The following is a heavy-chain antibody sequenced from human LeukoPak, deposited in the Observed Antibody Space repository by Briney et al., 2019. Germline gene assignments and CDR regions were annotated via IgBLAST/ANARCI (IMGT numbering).Heavy chain of an antibody. D-gene: IGHD3-16*01. Sequence: GGSLRLSCAASGFTFGSYWMSWVRQAPGKGREWVANIKQDGSEKYYVDSVKGRFTISRDNAKNSLYLQMNSLRAEDTAVYYCASWGDYYYMDVWGKGTTVTVSS. CDR3: ASWGDYYYMDV. V-gene: IGHV3-7*01. CDR1: GFTFGSYW. CDR2: IKQDGSEK. J-gene: IGHJ6*03.